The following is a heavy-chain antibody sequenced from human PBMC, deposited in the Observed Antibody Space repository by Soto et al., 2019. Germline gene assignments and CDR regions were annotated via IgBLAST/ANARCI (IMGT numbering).Heavy chain of an antibody. CDR2: INWNSGSI. D-gene: IGHD6-13*01. V-gene: IGHV3-9*01. J-gene: IGHJ1*01. CDR3: VKDESINWYSGHFRH. Sequence: GGSLRLSCAASGFTFDDYAMRWVRQVPGKCLEWVSGINWNSGSIGYGDSVKGRFAISRDNAKNSLHLQMNSLSAEDTAFYYCVKDESINWYSGHFRHWGQGXLVTVYS. CDR1: GFTFDDYA.